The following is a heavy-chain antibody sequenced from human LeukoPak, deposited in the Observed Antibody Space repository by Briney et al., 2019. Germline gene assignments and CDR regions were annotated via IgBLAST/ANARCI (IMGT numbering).Heavy chain of an antibody. CDR1: GFTSSSYS. D-gene: IGHD3-22*01. Sequence: GGSLRLSCAASGFTSSSYSMNWVRQAPGKGLEWVSSTSSSSSYIYYADSVKGRFTISRDNAKNSLYLQMNSLRAEDTAVYYCARDQYYDSSGYYTGATSPDAFDIWGQGTMVTVSS. J-gene: IGHJ3*02. V-gene: IGHV3-21*01. CDR3: ARDQYYDSSGYYTGATSPDAFDI. CDR2: TSSSSSYI.